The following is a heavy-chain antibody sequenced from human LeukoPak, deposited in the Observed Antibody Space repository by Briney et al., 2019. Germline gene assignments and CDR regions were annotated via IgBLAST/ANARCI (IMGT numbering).Heavy chain of an antibody. V-gene: IGHV5-51*01. D-gene: IGHD3-22*01. J-gene: IGHJ4*02. CDR2: IYPGDSDT. CDR3: ARLPYYYDSSGYYYFDY. Sequence: GDCLKISCKGSGYSFTSYWIGWVRQMPGKGLEWMGIIYPGDSDTRYSPSFQGQVTISADKSISTAYLQWSSLKASDTAMYYCARLPYYYDSSGYYYFDYWGQGTLVTVSS. CDR1: GYSFTSYW.